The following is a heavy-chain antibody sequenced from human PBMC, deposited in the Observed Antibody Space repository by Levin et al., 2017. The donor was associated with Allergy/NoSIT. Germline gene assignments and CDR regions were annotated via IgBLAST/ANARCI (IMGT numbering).Heavy chain of an antibody. V-gene: IGHV3-21*01. CDR3: ARDSGSSIVFDY. D-gene: IGHD1-26*01. J-gene: IGHJ4*02. CDR1: GFTFSSYS. CDR2: ISSSSSYI. Sequence: LSLTCAASGFTFSSYSMNWVRQAPGKGLEWVSSISSSSSYIYYADSVKGRFTISRDNAKNSLYLQMNSLRAEDTAVYYCARDSGSSIVFDYWGQGTLVTVSS.